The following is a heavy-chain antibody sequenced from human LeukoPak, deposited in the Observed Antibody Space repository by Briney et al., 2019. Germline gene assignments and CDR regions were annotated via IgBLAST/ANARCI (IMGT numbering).Heavy chain of an antibody. CDR1: GYTFTSYY. CDR2: INPSGGST. V-gene: IGHV1-46*01. D-gene: IGHD3-10*01. Sequence: ASVKVSCKASGYTFTSYYMHWVRQAPGQELAWMGIINPSGGSTTYAQKFQGRVTMTRDTSTSTVYMELSSLRSEDTAVYYCARGYGSGTYYHLWGQGTLVTVSS. J-gene: IGHJ5*02. CDR3: ARGYGSGTYYHL.